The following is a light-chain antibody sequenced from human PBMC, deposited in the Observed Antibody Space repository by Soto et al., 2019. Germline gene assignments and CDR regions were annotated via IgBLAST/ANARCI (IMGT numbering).Light chain of an antibody. CDR3: LSYTSANTRV. V-gene: IGLV2-8*01. CDR2: EVS. J-gene: IGLJ3*02. Sequence: QSALTQPPSASGSPGQSVTITCSGTSSDVGEENYVSWYQQHPGKVPKLILYEVSKRPSGVPDRFSGSRSGNTASLTVSGLQPEDEADYYCLSYTSANTRVFGGGTKLTVL. CDR1: SSDVGEENY.